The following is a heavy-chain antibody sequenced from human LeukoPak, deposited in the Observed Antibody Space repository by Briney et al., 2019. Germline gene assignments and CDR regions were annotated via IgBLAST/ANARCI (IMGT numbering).Heavy chain of an antibody. CDR3: ARPVEYTSSPIDY. V-gene: IGHV4-39*07. CDR1: GGSISSSSYY. J-gene: IGHJ4*02. CDR2: IYYGGST. Sequence: PSETLSLTCTVSGGSISSSSYYWGWIRQPPGKGLEWIGSIYYGGSTYYNPSLKSRVTISVDTSKNQFSLKLSSVTAADTAVYYCARPVEYTSSPIDYWGQGTLVTVSS. D-gene: IGHD6-6*01.